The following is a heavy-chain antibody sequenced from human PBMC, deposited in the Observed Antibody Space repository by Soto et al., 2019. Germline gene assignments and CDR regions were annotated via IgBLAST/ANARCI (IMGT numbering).Heavy chain of an antibody. D-gene: IGHD5-12*01. CDR1: GGSFSGYY. V-gene: IGHV4-34*01. Sequence: QVQLQQWGAGLLKPSETLSLTCAVYGGSFSGYYWSWIRQPPGKGLEWIGEINHSGSTNYNPSLKSRVTISADTSKIQFSLKLSSVTAADTAVDYCARAAVATRRIHFDYWGQGTLVTVSS. CDR2: INHSGST. CDR3: ARAAVATRRIHFDY. J-gene: IGHJ4*02.